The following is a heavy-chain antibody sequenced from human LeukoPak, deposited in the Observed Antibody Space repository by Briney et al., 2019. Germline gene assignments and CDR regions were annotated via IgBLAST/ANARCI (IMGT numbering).Heavy chain of an antibody. Sequence: PSETLSLTCTVSGGSISSYYWSWIRKPPGKGLEWIGYVYTSGSTLYNPSLNSRVTIPIDTSRNHFSLRLTSVTAADTAVFYCARTTTGGYYYYYYMDVWGKGATVTVSS. CDR2: VYTSGST. V-gene: IGHV4-4*09. CDR3: ARTTTGGYYYYYYMDV. CDR1: GGSISSYY. D-gene: IGHD1-26*01. J-gene: IGHJ6*03.